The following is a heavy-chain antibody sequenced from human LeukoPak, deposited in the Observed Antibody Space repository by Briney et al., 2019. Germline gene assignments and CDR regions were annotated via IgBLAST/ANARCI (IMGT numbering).Heavy chain of an antibody. CDR2: INHSGST. D-gene: IGHD3-10*01. J-gene: IGHJ4*02. V-gene: IGHV4-34*01. CDR1: GGSFSGYY. Sequence: SETLSLTCAVYGGSFSGYYWSWIRQPPGKGLEWIGEINHSGSTNYNPSLKSRVTISIDTSKNQISLKLSSVTAADTAVFYCARVRGAAYDDWGRGTLVTVSS. CDR3: ARVRGAAYDD.